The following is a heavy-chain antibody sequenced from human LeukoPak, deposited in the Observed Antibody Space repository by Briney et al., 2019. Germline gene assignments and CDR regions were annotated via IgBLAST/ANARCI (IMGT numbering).Heavy chain of an antibody. D-gene: IGHD5-18*01. V-gene: IGHV3-23*01. Sequence: PGGSLRLSCRASGFSFRTSSISWVRQAPGKGLEWVSAISGSGGSTYYADSVKGRFTISRDNSKNTLYLQMNSLRAEDTAVYYCAKDDAGYSYGIDYWGQGTLVTVSS. CDR1: GFSFRTSS. CDR2: ISGSGGST. J-gene: IGHJ4*02. CDR3: AKDDAGYSYGIDY.